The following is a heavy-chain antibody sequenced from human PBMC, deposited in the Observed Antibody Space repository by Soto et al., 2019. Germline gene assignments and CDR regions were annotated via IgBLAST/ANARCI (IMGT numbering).Heavy chain of an antibody. J-gene: IGHJ6*02. V-gene: IGHV3-72*01. CDR2: IRNKANSYTT. CDR1: GITFSDQY. D-gene: IGHD2-21*01. CDR3: ARLWHYGLDV. Sequence: GGSLRLSCAASGITFSDQYMDWVRQAPGKGLEWVGRIRNKANSYTTDYAASVKDRFTISRDDSKNSLYLQMNSLKAEDTAVYYCARLWHYGLDVWGQGTTVTVSS.